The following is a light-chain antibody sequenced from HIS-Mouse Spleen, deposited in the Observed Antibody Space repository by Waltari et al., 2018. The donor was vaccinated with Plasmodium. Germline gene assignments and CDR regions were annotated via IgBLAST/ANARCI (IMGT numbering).Light chain of an antibody. J-gene: IGKJ1*01. CDR2: KAS. CDR1: QSISSW. CDR3: QQYNSYSWT. V-gene: IGKV1-5*03. Sequence: DIQMTQPPSTLSASVGERGTITCRASQSISSWLAWYQQKPGKAPKLLIYKASSLESGVPSRFSGSGSGTEFTLTISSLQPDDFATYYCQQYNSYSWTFGQGTKVEIK.